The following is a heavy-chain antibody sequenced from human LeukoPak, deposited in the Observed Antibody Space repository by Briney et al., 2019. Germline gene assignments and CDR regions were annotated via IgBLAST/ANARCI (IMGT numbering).Heavy chain of an antibody. D-gene: IGHD5-24*01. CDR3: ARIEARDGYNYRDY. CDR1: GGSFSGYY. CDR2: INHSGST. J-gene: IGHJ4*02. V-gene: IGHV4-34*01. Sequence: PSETLSLTCAVYGGSFSGYYWSWIRQPPGKGLEWIGEINHSGSTSYNPSLKSRVTISVDTSKNQFSLKLSSVTAADTAVYYCARIEARDGYNYRDYWGQGTLVTVSS.